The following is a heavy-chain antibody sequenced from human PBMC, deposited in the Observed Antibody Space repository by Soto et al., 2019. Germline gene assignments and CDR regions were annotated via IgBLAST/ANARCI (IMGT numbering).Heavy chain of an antibody. J-gene: IGHJ4*02. CDR2: IIPIFGTA. CDR1: GGTFSSYA. CDR3: ARANYYDILTGGKYYFDY. Sequence: QVQLVQSGAEVKKPGSSVKVSCKASGGTFSSYAISWVRQAPGQGLEWMGGIIPIFGTANYAQKFQGRVTITADESTSTAYMELSSLRSEDTAVYYCARANYYDILTGGKYYFDYWGQGTLVTVSS. D-gene: IGHD3-9*01. V-gene: IGHV1-69*12.